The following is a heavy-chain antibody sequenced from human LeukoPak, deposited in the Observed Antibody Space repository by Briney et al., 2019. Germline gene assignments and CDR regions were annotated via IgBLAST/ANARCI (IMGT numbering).Heavy chain of an antibody. Sequence: PGGSLRLSCAASGFTFSSYGMHWVRQAPGKGLEWVAVISYDGSNKYYADSVKGRFTISRDNSKNTLYLQMNSLRAEDTAVYYCAKDAGLSVLAYCGGDCYSGGMDVWGQGTTVTVSS. CDR3: AKDAGLSVLAYCGGDCYSGGMDV. CDR1: GFTFSSYG. CDR2: ISYDGSNK. D-gene: IGHD2-21*02. V-gene: IGHV3-30*18. J-gene: IGHJ6*02.